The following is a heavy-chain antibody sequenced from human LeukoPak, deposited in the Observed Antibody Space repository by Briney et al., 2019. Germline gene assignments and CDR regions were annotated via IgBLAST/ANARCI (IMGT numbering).Heavy chain of an antibody. CDR1: GFTFDDYA. J-gene: IGHJ5*02. CDR3: AREAPITLIEVTSNWLDP. V-gene: IGHV3-74*01. D-gene: IGHD3-22*01. Sequence: PGRSLRLSCAASGFTFDDYAMHWVRQAPGKGLVWVSRINYDGSSTYYADSVKGRFTISRDNAKNTLYLQMNSLRAEETAVYYCAREAPITLIEVTSNWLDPWGQGTLVTVSS. CDR2: INYDGSST.